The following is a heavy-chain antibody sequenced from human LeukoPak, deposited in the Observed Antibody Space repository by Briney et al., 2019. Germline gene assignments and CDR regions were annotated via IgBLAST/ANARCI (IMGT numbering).Heavy chain of an antibody. CDR3: ARRGERIPLVDWFDP. D-gene: IGHD2-15*01. V-gene: IGHV1-2*02. Sequence: GAPVKVSCKASGYTFTAYYMHWVRQAPGHGLEWMGWINPNSGGTNYAQKFQGRVTMTRDTSSSTAYIELSRLRSDDTAVYYCARRGERIPLVDWFDPWGQGTLVTVSS. CDR2: INPNSGGT. J-gene: IGHJ5*02. CDR1: GYTFTAYY.